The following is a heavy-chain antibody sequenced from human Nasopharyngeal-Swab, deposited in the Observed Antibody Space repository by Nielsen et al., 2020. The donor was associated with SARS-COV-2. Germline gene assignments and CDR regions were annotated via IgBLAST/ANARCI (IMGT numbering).Heavy chain of an antibody. Sequence: SETLSLTCTVSGGSVSSGSYYWSWIRQPPGKGLEWIGYIYYSGSTNYNPSLKSRVTISVDTSKNQFSLKLSSVTAADTAVYYCARAPDYDFWSGIYYYYYYYMDVWGKGTTVTVSS. V-gene: IGHV4-61*01. CDR2: IYYSGST. J-gene: IGHJ6*03. CDR1: GGSVSSGSYY. CDR3: ARAPDYDFWSGIYYYYYYYMDV. D-gene: IGHD3-3*01.